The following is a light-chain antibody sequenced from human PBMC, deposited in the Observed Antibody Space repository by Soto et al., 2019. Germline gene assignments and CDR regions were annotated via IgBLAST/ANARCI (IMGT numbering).Light chain of an antibody. V-gene: IGKV1D-12*01. Sequence: DIQMTQSPSSVSASIGDTVTITCRASQDISTLLAWYQQKPGKAPKLLIYGASTLERGVPSRFSGRGSGTDFTLTISSLQPEDFATYFCQQADSFPLTFGGGTKVDIK. CDR3: QQADSFPLT. J-gene: IGKJ4*01. CDR2: GAS. CDR1: QDISTL.